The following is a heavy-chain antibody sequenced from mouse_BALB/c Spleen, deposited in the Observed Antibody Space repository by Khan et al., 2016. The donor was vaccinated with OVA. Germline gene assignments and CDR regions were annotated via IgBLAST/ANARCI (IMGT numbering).Heavy chain of an antibody. CDR3: VRDGAYHRNDGWFAY. CDR1: GYTFTSYT. Sequence: VKLQESGAELARPGASVKMSCKASGYTFTSYTIHWIKLRPGQGLEWIGYINPSNGYTNYNQKFRDKATLTADKSSTTAYMQQSSLTSDDSAVYNCVRDGAYHRNDGWFAYWGQGTLVTVSA. J-gene: IGHJ3*01. CDR2: INPSNGYT. V-gene: IGHV1-4*01. D-gene: IGHD2-14*01.